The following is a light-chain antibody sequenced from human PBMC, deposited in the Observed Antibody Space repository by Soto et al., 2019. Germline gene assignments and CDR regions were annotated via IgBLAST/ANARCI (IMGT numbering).Light chain of an antibody. J-gene: IGLJ3*02. CDR1: SSDVGSYNL. CDR2: EGN. CDR3: SSYAGSSTWV. V-gene: IGLV2-23*01. Sequence: QSALTQPASVSGSPGQSITISCTGTSSDVGSYNLVSWYQQHPGKAPKLMIYEGNERPSGVSNRFSGSKSVNTASLTISGLQAEDAADYYCSSYAGSSTWVFGGGTKLTVL.